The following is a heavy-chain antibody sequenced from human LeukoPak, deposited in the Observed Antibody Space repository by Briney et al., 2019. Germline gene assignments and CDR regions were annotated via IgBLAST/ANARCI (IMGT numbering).Heavy chain of an antibody. V-gene: IGHV1-2*02. CDR3: ASHNSGSYLGAFDI. J-gene: IGHJ3*02. CDR1: GFRYY. Sequence: GASVRVSCKASGFRYYIHCVRQAPGQGPEWMGWINPNSGGTSYAQRFQGRVTMTSDTSINTAYMILNRLRSDDTAVYYCASHNSGSYLGAFDIWGQGTVVTVSS. CDR2: INPNSGGT. D-gene: IGHD1-26*01.